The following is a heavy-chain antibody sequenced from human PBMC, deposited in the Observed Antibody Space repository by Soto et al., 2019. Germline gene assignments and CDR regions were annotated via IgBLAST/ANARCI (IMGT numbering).Heavy chain of an antibody. CDR3: ARVPAVAGLGDY. D-gene: IGHD6-19*01. Sequence: GASVKVSCKASGYTFTGYYMHWVRQAPGQGLEWMGIINPSGGSTSCAQKFQGRVTMTRDTSTSTVYMELSSLRSEDTAVYYCARVPAVAGLGDYWGQGTLVTVSS. CDR2: INPSGGST. CDR1: GYTFTGYY. V-gene: IGHV1-46*01. J-gene: IGHJ4*02.